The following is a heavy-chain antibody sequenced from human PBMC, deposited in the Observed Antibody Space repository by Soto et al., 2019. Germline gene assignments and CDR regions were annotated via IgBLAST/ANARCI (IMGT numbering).Heavy chain of an antibody. CDR2: ISGSGGST. Sequence: EVQLLESGGGLVQPGGSLRLSCAASGFTFSSYAMSWVRQAPGKGLEWVSAISGSGGSTYYADSVKGRFTISRDNSKNPLYLKMNSLRAEDTAVYYCAKEPSSGWFLGYYYYYGMDVWGQGTTVTVSS. CDR3: AKEPSSGWFLGYYYYYGMDV. V-gene: IGHV3-23*01. CDR1: GFTFSSYA. D-gene: IGHD6-19*01. J-gene: IGHJ6*02.